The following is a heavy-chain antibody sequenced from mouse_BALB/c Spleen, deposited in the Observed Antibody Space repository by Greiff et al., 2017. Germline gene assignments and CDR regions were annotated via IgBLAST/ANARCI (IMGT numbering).Heavy chain of an antibody. J-gene: IGHJ4*01. V-gene: IGHV1-7*01. CDR3: ALYYRYAMDY. D-gene: IGHD2-14*01. Sequence: VQLQQSGAELAKPGASVKMSCKASGYTFTSYWMHSVKQRPGQGLEWIGYINPSTGYTEYNQKFKDKATLTADKSSSTAYMQLSSLTSEDSAVYYCALYYRYAMDYWGQGTSVTVSA. CDR2: INPSTGYT. CDR1: GYTFTSYW.